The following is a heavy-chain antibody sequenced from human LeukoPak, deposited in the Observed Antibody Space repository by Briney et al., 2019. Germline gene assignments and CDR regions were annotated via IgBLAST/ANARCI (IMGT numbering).Heavy chain of an antibody. CDR1: RGSISSYY. Sequence: SETLSLTCTVSRGSISSYYWSWIRQPAAKGLEWIGRIYTSGNTNYNPSLKSRVTMSVVTSKNQFSLKLSSVTASGTTVYYCASYGGSSWRGCFDPWGQGTLVTVSS. D-gene: IGHD6-13*01. J-gene: IGHJ5*02. CDR3: ASYGGSSWRGCFDP. CDR2: IYTSGNT. V-gene: IGHV4-4*07.